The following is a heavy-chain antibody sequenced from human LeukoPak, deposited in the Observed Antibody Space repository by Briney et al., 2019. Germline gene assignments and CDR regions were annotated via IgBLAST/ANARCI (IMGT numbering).Heavy chain of an antibody. CDR2: IWYDGSNQ. Sequence: GGSLRLSCAASGFTFSSYGMHWVRQAPGKGLEWVAVIWYDGSNQDYADSVKGRFTTFRDNTKNTLYLQMNSLRAEDTAVYYCARGRGIAVAGTDYWGQGTLVTVSS. CDR1: GFTFSSYG. D-gene: IGHD6-19*01. J-gene: IGHJ4*02. CDR3: ARGRGIAVAGTDY. V-gene: IGHV3-33*01.